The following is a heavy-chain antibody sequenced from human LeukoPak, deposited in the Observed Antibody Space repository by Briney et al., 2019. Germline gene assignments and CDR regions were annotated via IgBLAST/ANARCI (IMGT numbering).Heavy chain of an antibody. D-gene: IGHD2-21*02. Sequence: ASVKVSCKASGGTFSSYAISWVRQAPGQGLEWRGRSIPIFGTANYAQKFQGRVTITTDESPSPAYMELSSLRSEDTAVYYCAAHIVVVTAIFDYWGQGTLVTVSS. J-gene: IGHJ4*02. CDR2: SIPIFGTA. V-gene: IGHV1-69*05. CDR3: AAHIVVVTAIFDY. CDR1: GGTFSSYA.